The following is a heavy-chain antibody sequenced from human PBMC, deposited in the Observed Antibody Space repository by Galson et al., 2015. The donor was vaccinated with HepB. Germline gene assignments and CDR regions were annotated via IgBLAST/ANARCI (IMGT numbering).Heavy chain of an antibody. CDR1: GGTFSSYA. J-gene: IGHJ4*02. CDR2: IIPIFGTA. CDR3: ASGTISSRDIVVVPAATSFDY. Sequence: SVKVSCKASGGTFSSYAISWVRQAPGQGLEWMGGIIPIFGTANYAQKFQGRVTITADESTSTAYMELSSLRSEDTAVYYCASGTISSRDIVVVPAATSFDYWGQGTLVTVSS. V-gene: IGHV1-69*13. D-gene: IGHD2-2*01.